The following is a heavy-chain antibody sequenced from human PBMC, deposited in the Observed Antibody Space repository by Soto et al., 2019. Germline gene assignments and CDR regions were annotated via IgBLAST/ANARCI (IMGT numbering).Heavy chain of an antibody. CDR2: ISNNSSVK. J-gene: IGHJ6*02. Sequence: GGSLRLSCAASGFTFSNYGMHWVRQAPGKGLEWLSYISNNSSVKYYADSVKGRFTISRDNSKNTLYLQMNSLRAEDTAVYYCARDSYGTYGDYGDYYYGMDVWGQGTTVTV. D-gene: IGHD4-17*01. CDR3: ARDSYGTYGDYGDYYYGMDV. V-gene: IGHV3-48*01. CDR1: GFTFSNYG.